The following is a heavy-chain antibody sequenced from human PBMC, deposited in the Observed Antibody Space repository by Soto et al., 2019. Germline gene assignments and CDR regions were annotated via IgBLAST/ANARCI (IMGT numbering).Heavy chain of an antibody. CDR2: IDPSDSYT. Sequence: GESLKISCKGSGYSFTNYWINWVRQMPGKGLEWMGWIDPSDSYTNYSPSFQGHVTISADKSISTAYLQWSSLKASDTAMYYCARPLGFIDNTRFDPWGQGTLVTVSS. D-gene: IGHD2-2*01. V-gene: IGHV5-10-1*01. J-gene: IGHJ5*02. CDR3: ARPLGFIDNTRFDP. CDR1: GYSFTNYW.